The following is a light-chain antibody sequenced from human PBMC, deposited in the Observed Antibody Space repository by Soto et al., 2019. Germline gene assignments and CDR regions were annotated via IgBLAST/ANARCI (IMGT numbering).Light chain of an antibody. J-gene: IGKJ1*01. CDR2: AAS. CDR3: QQSYSNTLT. V-gene: IGKV1-39*01. CDR1: QSISSY. Sequence: DIHMTQSPSSLSASVGYIFTITCRASQSISSYLNWYQQKQGKAPKLLIYAASSLQSGVPSRLSGSGYGTDLTITISSMQTEDFATYYCQQSYSNTLTFGQGTKVDIK.